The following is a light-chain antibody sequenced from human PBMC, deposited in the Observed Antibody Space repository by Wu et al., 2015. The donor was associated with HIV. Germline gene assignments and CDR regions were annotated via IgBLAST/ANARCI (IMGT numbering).Light chain of an antibody. V-gene: IGKV3-11*01. Sequence: DIVLTQSPATLSLSPGERATLSCRASQTVYSYLAWYQQKPGQAPRLLIYDASNRATGIPARFSGSGSGTEFTLTISSVQSEDFAVYYCQQYNDWSGWTFGQGTKVEI. CDR1: QTVYSY. J-gene: IGKJ1*01. CDR3: QQYNDWSGWT. CDR2: DAS.